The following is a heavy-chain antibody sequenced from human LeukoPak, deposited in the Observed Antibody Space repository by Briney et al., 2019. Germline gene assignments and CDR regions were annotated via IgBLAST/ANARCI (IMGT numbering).Heavy chain of an antibody. Sequence: GESLKISCKGSGYSFTNYWIGWVRQMPEKGLEWMGIIYPGDSDTRYSPSFQGQVTISADKSISTAYLQWSSLKASDTAMYYCARRHSGYDYYFDYWGQGTLVTVSS. CDR2: IYPGDSDT. CDR1: GYSFTNYW. CDR3: ARRHSGYDYYFDY. V-gene: IGHV5-51*01. J-gene: IGHJ4*02. D-gene: IGHD5-12*01.